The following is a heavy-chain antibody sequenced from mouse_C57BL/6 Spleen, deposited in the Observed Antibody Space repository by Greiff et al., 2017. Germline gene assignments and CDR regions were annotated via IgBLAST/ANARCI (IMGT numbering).Heavy chain of an antibody. V-gene: IGHV5-6*02. Sequence: EVKLVESGGDLVKPGGSLKLSCAASGFTFSSYGMSWVRQTPDKRLEWVATISSGGSYTYYPDSVKGRFTISRDNAKNTLYLQMSSLKSEDTALYYCASRGYGSSFDYWGQGTTLTVSS. CDR1: GFTFSSYG. CDR2: ISSGGSYT. CDR3: ASRGYGSSFDY. J-gene: IGHJ2*01. D-gene: IGHD1-1*01.